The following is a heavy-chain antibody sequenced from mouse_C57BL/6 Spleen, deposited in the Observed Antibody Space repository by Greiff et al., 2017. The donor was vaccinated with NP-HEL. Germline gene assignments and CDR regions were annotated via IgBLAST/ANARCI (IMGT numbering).Heavy chain of an antibody. J-gene: IGHJ2*01. CDR1: GFTFSDYG. CDR2: ISSGSSTI. Sequence: DVKLQESGGGLVKPGGSLKLSCAASGFTFSDYGMHWVRQAPEKGLEWVAYISSGSSTIYYADTVKGRFTISRDNAKNTLFLQMTSLRSEDTAMYYCARGGYYEGDYWGQGTTLTVSS. CDR3: ARGGYYEGDY. D-gene: IGHD2-3*01. V-gene: IGHV5-17*01.